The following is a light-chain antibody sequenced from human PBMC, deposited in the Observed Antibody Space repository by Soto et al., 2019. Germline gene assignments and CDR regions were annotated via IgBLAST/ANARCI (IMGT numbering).Light chain of an antibody. Sequence: EVVLTQSPASLSLSPGERATLSCGASQIVSSNYLAWYQQKPGLAPRLLIYDASTRATGVPDRFRGSGSGTDFTLTINRLEPEDFATYYCQQYNSYPWTFGQGTKVEIK. V-gene: IGKV3D-20*01. CDR2: DAS. CDR3: QQYNSYPWT. CDR1: QIVSSNY. J-gene: IGKJ1*01.